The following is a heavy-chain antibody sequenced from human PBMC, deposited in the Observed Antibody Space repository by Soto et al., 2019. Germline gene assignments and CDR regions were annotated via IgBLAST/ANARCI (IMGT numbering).Heavy chain of an antibody. CDR2: ISSSGSTT. J-gene: IGHJ4*02. CDR1: GFTFSNFH. V-gene: IGHV3-48*02. CDR3: ARDAFDYDTTGYHSDY. D-gene: IGHD3-22*01. Sequence: EVQLVESGGGLVQPGGSLRLSCGASGFTFSNFHMNWVRQAPGKGLEWVSYISSSGSTTYYADSVKGRFTISRDNARNLLFLQMSSLRDEDTAVYYCARDAFDYDTTGYHSDYWGQGTLVTVSS.